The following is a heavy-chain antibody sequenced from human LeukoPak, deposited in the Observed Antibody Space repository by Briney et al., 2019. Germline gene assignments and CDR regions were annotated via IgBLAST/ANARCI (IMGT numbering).Heavy chain of an antibody. CDR3: ARAQREGSRFFYYYYMDV. V-gene: IGHV4-59*01. D-gene: IGHD6-13*01. CDR1: GGSFSGYY. Sequence: SETLSLTCAVYGGSFSGYYWSWIRQPPGKGLEWIGYIYYSGSTNYNPSLKSRVTISVDTSKNQFSLKLSSVTAADTAVYYCARAQREGSRFFYYYYMDVWGKGTTVTVSS. J-gene: IGHJ6*03. CDR2: IYYSGST.